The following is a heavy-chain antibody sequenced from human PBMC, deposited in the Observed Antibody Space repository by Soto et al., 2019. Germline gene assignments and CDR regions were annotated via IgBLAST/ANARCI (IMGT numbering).Heavy chain of an antibody. CDR3: ARRAPKGSTNFAWLFGGSDYLDY. D-gene: IGHD3-9*01. V-gene: IGHV4-34*01. CDR2: INHSGST. J-gene: IGHJ4*02. CDR1: GGSFSGYY. Sequence: QVQLQQWGAGLLKPSETLSLTCAVYGGSFSGYYWSWIRQPPGKGLEWIGEINHSGSTNYNPSLKSRVTISVDTSKNQFSLKLSSVTAADTAVYYCARRAPKGSTNFAWLFGGSDYLDYWGQGTLVTVSS.